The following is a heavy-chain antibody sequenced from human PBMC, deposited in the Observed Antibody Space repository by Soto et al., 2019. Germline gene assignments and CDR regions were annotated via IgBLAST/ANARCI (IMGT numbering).Heavy chain of an antibody. CDR2: FYHSGNS. J-gene: IGHJ6*02. V-gene: IGHV4-59*01. Sequence: SETLSLTCSVSGDSIRSYYWSWIRQSPEKGLEWIGYFYHSGNSNYNPSLKSRVTISVDTSKNQLSLSLRSVTAADTAVYFCARISSVDPYGYVNGGLDVWGHGTTVTVS. D-gene: IGHD5-18*01. CDR3: ARISSVDPYGYVNGGLDV. CDR1: GDSIRSYY.